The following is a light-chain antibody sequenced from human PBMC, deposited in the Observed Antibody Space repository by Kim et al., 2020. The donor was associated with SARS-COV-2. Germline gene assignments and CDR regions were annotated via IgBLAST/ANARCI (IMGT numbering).Light chain of an antibody. CDR2: GAS. V-gene: IGKV1-8*01. CDR1: QGVNTY. CDR3: QQYYSYPLT. Sequence: ASTGDRVTITCRASQGVNTYLAWYQQKSGKAPKLLIFGASTLQSAVPSRFSGSGSGTDFALTINSLQTEDFAIYYCQQYYSYPLTFGGGTKVDIK. J-gene: IGKJ4*01.